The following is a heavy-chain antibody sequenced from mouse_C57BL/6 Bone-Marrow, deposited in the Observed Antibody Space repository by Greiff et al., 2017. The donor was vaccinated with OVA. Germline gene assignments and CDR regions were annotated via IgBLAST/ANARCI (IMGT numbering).Heavy chain of an antibody. J-gene: IGHJ3*01. CDR1: GFTFSDYG. V-gene: IGHV5-17*01. CDR2: ISSGSSTI. CDR3: ARTAY. Sequence: EVKLVESGGGLVKPGGSLKLSCAASGFTFSDYGMHWVRQAPEKGLEWVAYISSGSSTIYYADTVKGRFTISRDNAQNTLFLQMTSLRSEDTAMYYCARTAYWGQGTLVTVSA.